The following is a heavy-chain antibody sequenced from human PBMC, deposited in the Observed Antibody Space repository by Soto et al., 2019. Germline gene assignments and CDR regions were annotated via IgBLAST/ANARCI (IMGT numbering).Heavy chain of an antibody. CDR2: INHSGST. CDR3: AREWGPTRTMFRGGMDV. Sequence: SETLSLTCAVYGGSFSGYYWSWIRQPPGKGLEWIGEINHSGSTNYNPSLKSRVTISVDTSKNQFSLKLSSVTAADTAVYYCAREWGPTRTMFRGGMDVWGKGTTVTVSS. J-gene: IGHJ6*04. CDR1: GGSFSGYY. D-gene: IGHD3-10*01. V-gene: IGHV4-34*01.